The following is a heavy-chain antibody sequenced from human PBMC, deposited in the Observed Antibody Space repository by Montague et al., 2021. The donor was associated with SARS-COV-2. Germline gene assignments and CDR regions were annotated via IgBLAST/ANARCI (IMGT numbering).Heavy chain of an antibody. CDR3: ARGRPVQGSFRHFDSISSGALDI. CDR2: INQGGAP. J-gene: IGHJ3*02. Sequence: SETLSLTCAVSRGSFSNYYWTWIRQSPGKGLEWIGEINQGGAPNYTPSLKSRVTISLDTSKKQISLKLNSVTVADTAVFFCARGRPVQGSFRHFDSISSGALDIWAQGSLVNVSS. CDR1: RGSFSNYY. D-gene: IGHD3-9*01. V-gene: IGHV4-34*01.